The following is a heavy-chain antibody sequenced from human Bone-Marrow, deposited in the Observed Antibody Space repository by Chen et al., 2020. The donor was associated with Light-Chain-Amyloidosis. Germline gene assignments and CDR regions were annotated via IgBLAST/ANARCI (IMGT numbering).Heavy chain of an antibody. CDR3: AREVPAVKKNYMDV. CDR1: GGSISGTSYD. V-gene: IGHV4-39*07. J-gene: IGHJ6*03. Sequence: QLQLQESGPRVVKPSETLSLTCAVSGGSISGTSYDWVWTRQPPGKGLEWIGTFYYTGITYYNPSLKSRVTISVDMSKNQFSLILSSVTAADTAVYHCAREVPAVKKNYMDVWGKGTTVIVSS. CDR2: FYYTGIT. D-gene: IGHD2-2*01.